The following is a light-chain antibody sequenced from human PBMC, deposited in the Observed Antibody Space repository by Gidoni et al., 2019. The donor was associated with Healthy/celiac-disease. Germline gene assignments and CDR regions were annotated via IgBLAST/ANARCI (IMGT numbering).Light chain of an antibody. V-gene: IGKV3-20*01. Sequence: SQSVSSSYLAWYQQKPGQTPRLLIYGASSRATGIPDRFSGSGSGTDFTLTISRLEPEDFAVYYCQQYGSSPYTFGQGTKLEIK. CDR1: QSVSSSY. CDR3: QQYGSSPYT. CDR2: GAS. J-gene: IGKJ2*01.